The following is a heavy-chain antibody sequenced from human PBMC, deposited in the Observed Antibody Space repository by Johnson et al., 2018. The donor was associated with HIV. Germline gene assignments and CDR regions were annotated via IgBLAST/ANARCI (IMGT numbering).Heavy chain of an antibody. CDR3: ARDQGWSRGWLFDAFDI. D-gene: IGHD6-19*01. CDR2: INGDGSRS. CDR1: GFTFSNYW. V-gene: IGHV3-74*01. J-gene: IGHJ3*02. Sequence: VQLVESGGGLVQPGGSLRLSCGASGFTFSNYWMQWVRQAPGKGLVWVSRINGDGSRSTYADSVKGRFTIARDNAKNTLYLQMNSLRPEDTAVYYCARDQGWSRGWLFDAFDIWGKGTMVTVSS.